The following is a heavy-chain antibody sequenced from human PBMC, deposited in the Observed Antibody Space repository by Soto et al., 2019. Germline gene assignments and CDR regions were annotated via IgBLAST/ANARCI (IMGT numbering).Heavy chain of an antibody. Sequence: QLQLQESGPGLVKPSETLSLTCTVSDVSISSDYYWGWIRQPPGKGLEWIGTVSYSGNTYYKTSLKRRVTIAVDTSKSPLSLTLTSVTAADTAVYYCVRLSGSGYRTWGYWGKGILVTVSS. CDR3: VRLSGSGYRTWGY. CDR2: VSYSGNT. D-gene: IGHD3-22*01. CDR1: DVSISSDYY. J-gene: IGHJ1*01. V-gene: IGHV4-39*01.